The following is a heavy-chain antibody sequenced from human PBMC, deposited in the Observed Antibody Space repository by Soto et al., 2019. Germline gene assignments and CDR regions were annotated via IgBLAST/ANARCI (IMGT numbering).Heavy chain of an antibody. CDR2: IYTSGST. J-gene: IGHJ4*02. D-gene: IGHD2-2*01. Sequence: PSENQSLTCTVSGVSISRYYSSLLRQPAGKGLEWIGRIYTSGSTNYNPSLKSRVTMSVDTSKNQFSLKLSSVTAADTAVYYCARACSSNSCYDVFDYWGQGTLV. CDR3: ARACSSNSCYDVFDY. V-gene: IGHV4-4*07. CDR1: GVSISRYY.